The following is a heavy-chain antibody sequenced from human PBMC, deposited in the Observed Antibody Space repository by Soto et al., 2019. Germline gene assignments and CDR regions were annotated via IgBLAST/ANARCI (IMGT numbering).Heavy chain of an antibody. V-gene: IGHV5-51*01. D-gene: IGHD3-10*01. CDR1: GYRLSNYW. Sequence: GESLKISCKGSGYRLSNYWIGWVRQMPGKGLEWMGIVYPGDSDTRYSPSFQGQVTLSVDKSTSTAYLQWTSLKASDTAMYYFARLGPEPYYGSKSDSFYFDYWGQGTLVTVSS. CDR2: VYPGDSDT. CDR3: ARLGPEPYYGSKSDSFYFDY. J-gene: IGHJ4*02.